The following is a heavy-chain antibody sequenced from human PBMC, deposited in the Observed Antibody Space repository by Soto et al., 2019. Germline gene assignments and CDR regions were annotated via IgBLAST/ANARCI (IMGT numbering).Heavy chain of an antibody. CDR3: ATVLRFLEWLPRDYYYYGMDV. J-gene: IGHJ6*02. Sequence: SVKVSCKASGGAFSSYAISWVRQAPGQGLEWMGGIIPIFGTANYAQKFQGRVTITADESTSTAYMELSSLRSEDTAVYYCATVLRFLEWLPRDYYYYGMDVWGQGTTVTVSS. CDR1: GGAFSSYA. V-gene: IGHV1-69*13. D-gene: IGHD3-3*01. CDR2: IIPIFGTA.